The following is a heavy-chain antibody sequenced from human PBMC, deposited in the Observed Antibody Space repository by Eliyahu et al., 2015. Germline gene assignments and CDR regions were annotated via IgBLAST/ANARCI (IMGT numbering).Heavy chain of an antibody. Sequence: QVQLQESGPGLVKPSETLSLTCTVSGGSISSYYXXWIRQPPGKGLEWIGYIYYSGSTNYNPSLKSRVTISVDTSKNQFSLKLSSVTAADTAVYYCARAGYSSGWYIGPAGYFDYWGQGTLVTVSS. CDR1: GGSISSYY. J-gene: IGHJ4*02. CDR2: IYYSGST. D-gene: IGHD6-19*01. V-gene: IGHV4-59*08. CDR3: ARAGYSSGWYIGPAGYFDY.